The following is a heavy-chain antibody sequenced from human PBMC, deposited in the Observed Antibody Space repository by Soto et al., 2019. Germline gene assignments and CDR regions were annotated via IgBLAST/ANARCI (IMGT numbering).Heavy chain of an antibody. CDR3: ARSVGSGSYYMDNWYDP. D-gene: IGHD1-26*01. CDR1: GGSISSSSYY. CDR2: IYYSGST. J-gene: IGHJ5*02. V-gene: IGHV4-39*01. Sequence: QLQLQESGPGLVQPSETLSLTCTVSGGSISSSSYYWGWIRQPPGKGLEWIGSIYYSGSTYYNPSLKSRVTLYVDTYKNQFSMKLSSVTAADTAVYSCARSVGSGSYYMDNWYDPWGQGTLVTVSS.